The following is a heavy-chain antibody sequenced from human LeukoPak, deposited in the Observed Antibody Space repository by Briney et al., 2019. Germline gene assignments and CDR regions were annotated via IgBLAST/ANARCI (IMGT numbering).Heavy chain of an antibody. CDR1: GGSISSGGYY. CDR2: IYYSGST. J-gene: IGHJ4*02. V-gene: IGHV4-31*03. D-gene: IGHD6-13*01. Sequence: SQTLSLTCTVSGGSISSGGYYWSWIRQHPGKGLEWIGYIYYSGSTYYNPSLKSRVTISVDTSKNQFSLKLSSVTAADTAVYYCARAVAAAATLDYWGQGTLVTVSS. CDR3: ARAVAAAATLDY.